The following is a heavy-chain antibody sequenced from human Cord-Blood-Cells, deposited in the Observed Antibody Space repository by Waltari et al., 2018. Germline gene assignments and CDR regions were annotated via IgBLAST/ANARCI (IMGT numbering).Heavy chain of an antibody. V-gene: IGHV1-2*02. CDR2: INPNSGGT. J-gene: IGHJ2*01. D-gene: IGHD7-27*01. Sequence: QVQLLQSGAEEKKPGASVKDSCKASGYTYTGYYLHSVRQAPGQGLEWMGWINPNSGGTNYAQKFQGRVTMTRDTSISTPYMELSRLRSDDTAVYYCASSGDKWYFDLWGRGTLVTVSS. CDR1: GYTYTGYY. CDR3: ASSGDKWYFDL.